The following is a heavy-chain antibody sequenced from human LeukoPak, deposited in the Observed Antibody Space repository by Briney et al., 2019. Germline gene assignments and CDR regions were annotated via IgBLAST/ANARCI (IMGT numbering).Heavy chain of an antibody. J-gene: IGHJ6*02. CDR3: AKGMAGMDV. CDR2: ISGSGGST. V-gene: IGHV3-23*01. D-gene: IGHD5-24*01. Sequence: PGGSLRLSCVASGFIVSNNYMSWVRQAPGKGLEWVSAISGSGGSTYYADSVKGRFTISRDNSKNTLYLQMNSLRAEDTAVYYCAKGMAGMDVWGQGTTVTVSS. CDR1: GFIVSNNY.